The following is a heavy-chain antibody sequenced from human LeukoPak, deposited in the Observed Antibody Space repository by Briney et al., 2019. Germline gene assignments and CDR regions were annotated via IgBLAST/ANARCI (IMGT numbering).Heavy chain of an antibody. CDR2: ISYDGSNK. J-gene: IGHJ6*03. V-gene: IGHV3-30*18. CDR3: AKVDRAYCSGGSCYYYYMDV. CDR1: GFTFSSYG. D-gene: IGHD2-15*01. Sequence: GGSLRLSCAASGFTFSSYGMHWVRQAPGKGLEWVAVISYDGSNKYYADSVKGRFTISRDNSKNTLYLQMNSLRAEDTAVYYCAKVDRAYCSGGSCYYYYMDVWGKGTTVTISS.